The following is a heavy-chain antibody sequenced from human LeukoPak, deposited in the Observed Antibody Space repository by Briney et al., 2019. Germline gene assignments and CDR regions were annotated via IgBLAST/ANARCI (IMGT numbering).Heavy chain of an antibody. J-gene: IGHJ4*02. V-gene: IGHV3-23*01. D-gene: IGHD1-26*01. CDR2: ISGSGAST. CDR3: AKGRGSPFYFEY. Sequence: GGSLRLSCAASGFTFSSFAMSWVRQAPGKGLEWVSSISGSGASTYYADSVKGRLTISRDNSKNTLYLQMNSLRAEDTAVYYCAKGRGSPFYFEYWGQGTLVTVSS. CDR1: GFTFSSFA.